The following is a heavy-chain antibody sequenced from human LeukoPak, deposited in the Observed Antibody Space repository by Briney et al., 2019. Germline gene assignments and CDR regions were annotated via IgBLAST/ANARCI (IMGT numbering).Heavy chain of an antibody. CDR1: GGSFSGYY. V-gene: IGHV4-34*01. Sequence: LSETLSLTCAVYGGSFSGYYWSWIRQPPGKGLEWIWEINHSGSTNYNPSLKSRVTMSVDTSKNQFSLKLSSVTAADTAVYYCARSSERGGIAARPRYFQHWGQGTLVTVSS. CDR2: INHSGST. D-gene: IGHD6-6*01. CDR3: ARSSERGGIAARPRYFQH. J-gene: IGHJ1*01.